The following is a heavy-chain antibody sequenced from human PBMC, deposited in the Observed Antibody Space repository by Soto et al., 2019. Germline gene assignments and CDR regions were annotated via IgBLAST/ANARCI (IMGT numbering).Heavy chain of an antibody. CDR3: AREGGNLNWFDP. J-gene: IGHJ5*02. D-gene: IGHD1-26*01. CDR1: GVTVSSNY. CDR2: IYSGGST. Sequence: PGGSLRLSCAASGVTVSSNYMSWVRQAPGKGLEWVSVIYSGGSTYYADSVKGRFTISRDSAKNSLYLQMNSLRDEDTAVYYCAREGGNLNWFDPWGQGTLVTVSS. V-gene: IGHV3-66*01.